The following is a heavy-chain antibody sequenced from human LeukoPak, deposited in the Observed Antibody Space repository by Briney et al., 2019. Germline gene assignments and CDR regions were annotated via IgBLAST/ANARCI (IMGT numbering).Heavy chain of an antibody. J-gene: IGHJ2*01. Sequence: GGSLRLSCAASGFTFSSYSMNWVRQAPGKGLEWVSYISSSSSTIYYADSVKGRFTISRDNAKNSLYLQTNSLRAEDTAVYYCARDRVAAGFDLWGRGTLVTVSS. CDR3: ARDRVAAGFDL. D-gene: IGHD3-3*01. V-gene: IGHV3-48*01. CDR2: ISSSSSTI. CDR1: GFTFSSYS.